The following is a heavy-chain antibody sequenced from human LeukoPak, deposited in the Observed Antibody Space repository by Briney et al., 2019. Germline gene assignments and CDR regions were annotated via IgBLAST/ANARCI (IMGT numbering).Heavy chain of an antibody. Sequence: GGSLRLSCAASGFTFLSYGMHWVRQAPGKGLEWVAFIRYDGSNKYYADSVKGRFTISRDNSKNTLYLQMNSLRAEDTAVYYCATIGVAIDAFDIWGQGTMVTVSS. CDR3: ATIGVAIDAFDI. D-gene: IGHD6-19*01. CDR1: GFTFLSYG. V-gene: IGHV3-30*02. CDR2: IRYDGSNK. J-gene: IGHJ3*02.